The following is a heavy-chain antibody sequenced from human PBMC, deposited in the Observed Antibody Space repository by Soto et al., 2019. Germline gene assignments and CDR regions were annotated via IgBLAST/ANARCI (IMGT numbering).Heavy chain of an antibody. Sequence: QVQLVQSGAEVKKPGASVKVSCKASGYTFTSYDINWVRQATGQGLEWMGWMNPNSGNTGYAQKFQGRVTMTRNTSISTAYMELSSLRSEDTAVYYCARVSGSNLVLRFLEWLPPGYYYYYMDVWGKGTTVTVSS. V-gene: IGHV1-8*01. J-gene: IGHJ6*03. CDR1: GYTFTSYD. CDR3: ARVSGSNLVLRFLEWLPPGYYYYYMDV. D-gene: IGHD3-3*01. CDR2: MNPNSGNT.